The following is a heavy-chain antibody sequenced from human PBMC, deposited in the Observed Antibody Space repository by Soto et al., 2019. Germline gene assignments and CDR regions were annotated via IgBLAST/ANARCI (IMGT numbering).Heavy chain of an antibody. CDR2: INHSGST. V-gene: IGHV4-34*01. CDR3: ARTYGSGSYRARYYYYMDV. Sequence: SETLSLTCAVYGGSFSGYYWSWIRQPPGKGLEWIGEINHSGSTNYNPSLKSRVTISVDTSKNQFSLKLSSVTAADTAVYYCARTYGSGSYRARYYYYMDVWGKGTTVTVSS. J-gene: IGHJ6*03. CDR1: GGSFSGYY. D-gene: IGHD3-10*01.